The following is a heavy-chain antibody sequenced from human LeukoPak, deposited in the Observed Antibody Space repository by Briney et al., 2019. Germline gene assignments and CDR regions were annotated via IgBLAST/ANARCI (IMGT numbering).Heavy chain of an antibody. J-gene: IGHJ4*02. Sequence: GGSLRLSCAASGFTFSSYSMNWVRQAPGKGLEWVSSISSSSSYIYYADSVKGRFTISRDNAKNSLYLQMNSLRAEDTAVYYCARSPGATYYYDSSGYYYRSVGKELDYWGQATLVTVSS. CDR2: ISSSSSYI. D-gene: IGHD3-22*01. V-gene: IGHV3-21*01. CDR1: GFTFSSYS. CDR3: ARSPGATYYYDSSGYYYRSVGKELDY.